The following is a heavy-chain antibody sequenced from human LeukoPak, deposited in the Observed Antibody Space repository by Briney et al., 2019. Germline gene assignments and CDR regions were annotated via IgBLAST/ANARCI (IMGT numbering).Heavy chain of an antibody. CDR3: ARDQAFASKSRSEYFDL. Sequence: PSETLSLTCTVSGGSISSYYWSWIRQPAGKGLEWIGRIYTSGSTNYNPSPKSRVTMSVDTSKNQFSLKLSSVTAADTAVYYCARDQAFASKSRSEYFDLWGRGTLVTVSS. V-gene: IGHV4-4*07. CDR2: IYTSGST. J-gene: IGHJ2*01. D-gene: IGHD1-14*01. CDR1: GGSISSYY.